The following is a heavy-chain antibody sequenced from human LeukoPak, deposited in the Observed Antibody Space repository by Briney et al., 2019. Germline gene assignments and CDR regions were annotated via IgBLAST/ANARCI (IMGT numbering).Heavy chain of an antibody. D-gene: IGHD5-18*01. Sequence: PGGSLRLSCAASGYTFSSYGMSWVRQAPGKGLEWVSAISGSGGSTYYADSVKGRFTISRDNSKNTLYLQMNSLRAEDTAVYYCAREGGYSYGPQYYFDYWGQGTLVTVSS. V-gene: IGHV3-23*01. J-gene: IGHJ4*02. CDR2: ISGSGGST. CDR3: AREGGYSYGPQYYFDY. CDR1: GYTFSSYG.